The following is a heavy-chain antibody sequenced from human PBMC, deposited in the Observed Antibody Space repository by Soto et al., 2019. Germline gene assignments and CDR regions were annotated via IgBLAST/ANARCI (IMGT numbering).Heavy chain of an antibody. J-gene: IGHJ6*03. Sequence: QVQLQESGPGLVKPSETLSLTCTVSGGSISDYYWGWIRQPPGKGLEWIGDISFSGTTSYNPSIKSRVTMSVDTSNNQSPLTLSSATAADTAVYYCARQAIGDDDYYYMDVWGRGTTVTVSS. D-gene: IGHD2-21*01. CDR2: ISFSGTT. CDR1: GGSISDYY. V-gene: IGHV4-59*08. CDR3: ARQAIGDDDYYYMDV.